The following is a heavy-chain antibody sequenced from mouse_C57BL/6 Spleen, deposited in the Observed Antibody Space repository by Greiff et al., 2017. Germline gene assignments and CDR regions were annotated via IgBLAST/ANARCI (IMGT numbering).Heavy chain of an antibody. CDR1: GFTFSSYA. CDR3: EIDIYYCGSSYEDYFDY. V-gene: IGHV5-4*01. CDR2: ISDGGSYP. J-gene: IGHJ2*01. D-gene: IGHD1-1*01. Sequence: DVMLVESGGGLVKPGGSLKLSCAASGFTFSSYAMSWVRQTPEKRLEWVATISDGGSYPDYPDNVKGRFTTSRDNAKNNLYLQMSHLKSEDTTMYYCEIDIYYCGSSYEDYFDYWGQGTTRTVTS.